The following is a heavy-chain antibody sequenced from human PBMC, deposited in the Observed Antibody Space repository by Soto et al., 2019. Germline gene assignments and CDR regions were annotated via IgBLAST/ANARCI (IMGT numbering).Heavy chain of an antibody. D-gene: IGHD1-26*01. CDR3: VKDTYILVGATHLDS. CDR2: ISWNSDMI. CDR1: GFTVDDYA. J-gene: IGHJ4*02. V-gene: IGHV3-9*01. Sequence: PXGSLRLSFAASGFTVDDYAMHWVRQGPGKGLEWVSGISWNSDMITYADSVKGRFTVSRDNAKNSLDLEMNSLRVEDTALYYCVKDTYILVGATHLDSWGQRTLVTVSS.